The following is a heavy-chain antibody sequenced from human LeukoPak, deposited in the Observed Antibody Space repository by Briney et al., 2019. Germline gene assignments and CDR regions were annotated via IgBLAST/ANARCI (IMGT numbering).Heavy chain of an antibody. V-gene: IGHV3-21*01. Sequence: GRSLRLSCVASGLAFSDYSINWVRRGPGKGVGWVSSINPTRTSIYYADAVRGRFTISRDNAKSSLYLQMDSLRAEDTAVYYCVRLRRNSDRSYYYYYYDSWGQGILVTVSS. CDR1: GLAFSDYS. CDR3: VRLRRNSDRSYYYYYYDS. D-gene: IGHD3-10*01. CDR2: INPTRTSI. J-gene: IGHJ5*01.